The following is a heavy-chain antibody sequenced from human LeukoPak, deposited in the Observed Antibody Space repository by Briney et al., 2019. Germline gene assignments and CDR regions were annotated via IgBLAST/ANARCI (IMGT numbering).Heavy chain of an antibody. V-gene: IGHV1-8*01. D-gene: IGHD3-9*01. CDR1: GYTFTSYD. CDR2: MNPNSGNT. Sequence: ASVKVSCKASGYTFTSYDINWVRQATGQGLEWMGWMNPNSGNTGYAQKFQGRVTMTRNTSISTAYMELSSLRSEDTAVYYCARGPEVGLSGYFKYSYYYYMDVWGKGTTVTVSS. J-gene: IGHJ6*03. CDR3: ARGPEVGLSGYFKYSYYYYMDV.